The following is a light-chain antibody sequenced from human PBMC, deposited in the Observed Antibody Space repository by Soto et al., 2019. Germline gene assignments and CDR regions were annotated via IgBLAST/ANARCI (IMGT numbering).Light chain of an antibody. Sequence: DIQMTQSPSTLSGSVGDKVTITCRASQTIMSWLAWYQQKPGEAPKLLIYAASSLESGVPSRFGGSGSATETLLTISRLQPDDFATYYCQQYNSYSTFGQGTKVDIK. J-gene: IGKJ1*01. CDR1: QTIMSW. CDR2: AAS. CDR3: QQYNSYST. V-gene: IGKV1-5*03.